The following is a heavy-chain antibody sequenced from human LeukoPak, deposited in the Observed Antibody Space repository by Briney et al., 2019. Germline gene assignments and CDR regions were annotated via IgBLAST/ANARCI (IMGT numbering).Heavy chain of an antibody. V-gene: IGHV1-18*01. CDR2: ISAYNGYA. CDR3: ERYRLSDSPINWFDP. CDR1: GYIFTSYG. D-gene: IGHD3-16*02. Sequence: ASVTVSCKASGYIFTSYGIAWVRQARGQGLEWMGWISAYNGYASYPESLQGRVTMTTDTSTKPAYMELRSLRSDDTAVYYCERYRLSDSPINWFDPWGQGTLVTVSS. J-gene: IGHJ5*02.